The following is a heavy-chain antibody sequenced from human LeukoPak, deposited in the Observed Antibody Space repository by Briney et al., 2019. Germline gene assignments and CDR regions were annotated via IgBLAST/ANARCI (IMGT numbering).Heavy chain of an antibody. CDR2: ISSSSSYI. J-gene: IGHJ5*02. Sequence: GGSLRLSCAASGFTFSSYSMNWVRQAPGKGLEWVSSISSSSSYIYYADSVKGRFTISRDNAKNSLYLQMNSLRAEDTAVYYCAREGAVLEWLFTFDPWGQGTLSPSPQ. CDR3: AREGAVLEWLFTFDP. D-gene: IGHD3-3*02. V-gene: IGHV3-21*01. CDR1: GFTFSSYS.